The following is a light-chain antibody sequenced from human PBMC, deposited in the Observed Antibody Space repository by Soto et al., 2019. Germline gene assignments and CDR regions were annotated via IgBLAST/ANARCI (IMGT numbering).Light chain of an antibody. Sequence: DIQMTQSPSSLSASVGDRVTITCRASQSSSIYLNWYQQKPGKAPKLLIYAASSLQSGVPSRFSGSGSGTDFTRTISSLRPADFATYYCQQSYSTSWTFGQGTKVEMK. V-gene: IGKV1-39*01. CDR1: QSSSIY. CDR2: AAS. J-gene: IGKJ1*01. CDR3: QQSYSTSWT.